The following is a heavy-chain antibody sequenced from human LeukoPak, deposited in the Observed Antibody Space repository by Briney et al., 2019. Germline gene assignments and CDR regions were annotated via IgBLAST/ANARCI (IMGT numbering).Heavy chain of an antibody. V-gene: IGHV3-7*01. CDR3: ARDSAGDYYFDY. D-gene: IGHD7-27*01. CDR2: IKQDGSEK. Sequence: GGSLRLSCAASGFTFSSCAMSWVRQAPGKGLEWVANIKQDGSEKYYVDSVKGRFTISRDNAKNSLYLQMNSLRAEDTAVYYCARDSAGDYYFDYWGQGTLVTVSS. J-gene: IGHJ4*02. CDR1: GFTFSSCA.